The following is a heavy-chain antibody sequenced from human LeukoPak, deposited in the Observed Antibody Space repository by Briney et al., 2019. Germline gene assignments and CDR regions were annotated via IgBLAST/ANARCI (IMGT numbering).Heavy chain of an antibody. CDR1: GGSLSSSY. D-gene: IGHD6-19*01. CDR3: AREVAVAGNNWFDP. V-gene: IGHV4-59*01. J-gene: IGHJ5*02. Sequence: PSETLSLTCTVSGGSLSSSYWSWIRQPPGRGLEGIGYIYYSGSTNYNPSLKSRVTMSVDPSQNQFSLKVSSVTAADTAVYFCAREVAVAGNNWFDPWGQGILVTVSS. CDR2: IYYSGST.